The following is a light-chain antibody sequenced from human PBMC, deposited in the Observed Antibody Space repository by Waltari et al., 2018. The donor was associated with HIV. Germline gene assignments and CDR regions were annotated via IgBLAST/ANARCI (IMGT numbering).Light chain of an antibody. CDR1: SSNIGAGYD. Sequence: QSVLTQPPSVSGAPGQRVTISCTGSSSNIGAGYDVHWYQQLPGTAPKLLIYDNINRPSGVPDRFSGSKSGTSASLAITGHQAEDEADYYCQSYDSSLRVFGGGTKLTVL. CDR3: QSYDSSLRV. CDR2: DNI. V-gene: IGLV1-40*01. J-gene: IGLJ3*02.